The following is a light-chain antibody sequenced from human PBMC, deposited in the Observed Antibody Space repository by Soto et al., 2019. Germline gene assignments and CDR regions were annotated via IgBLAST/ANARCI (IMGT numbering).Light chain of an antibody. CDR2: EVN. Sequence: QSALTQPASVSGSPGQSITISCTGTSTDVGGYNYVSWYQQHPGKAPKLMIYEVNNRPSGVSDRFSGSKSGNTASLTISGLQAEAEADYYCISYTRSATLGVFGGGTQVTVL. CDR3: ISYTRSATLGV. J-gene: IGLJ3*02. V-gene: IGLV2-14*01. CDR1: STDVGGYNY.